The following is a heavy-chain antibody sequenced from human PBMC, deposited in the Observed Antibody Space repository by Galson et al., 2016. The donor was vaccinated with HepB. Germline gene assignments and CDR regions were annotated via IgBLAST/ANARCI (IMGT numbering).Heavy chain of an antibody. J-gene: IGHJ4*02. CDR3: ARDLPQLHLWALDY. CDR1: GYTFTGCY. V-gene: IGHV1-2*02. Sequence: SVKVSCKASGYTFTGCYIHWVRQAPGQGLEWMGWINPDSGGTNYAQKFQGRVTMTRDTSISTAYMELSRLTSDDTAVYYCARDLPQLHLWALDYWGQGSLVTVSS. CDR2: INPDSGGT. D-gene: IGHD5-18*01.